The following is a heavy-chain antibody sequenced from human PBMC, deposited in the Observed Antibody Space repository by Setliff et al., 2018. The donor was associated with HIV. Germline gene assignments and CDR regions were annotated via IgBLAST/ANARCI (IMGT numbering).Heavy chain of an antibody. CDR2: IYPGDSDT. Sequence: PGASLKISCRGSGYTSTNYWIGWVRQMPGRGLEWMGIIYPGDSDTRYSPSFEGQVTMSADKSINTAYLQWNSLKASDTAMYYCARQPTDTSGYNNWFDSWGQGTLVTVS. D-gene: IGHD3-3*01. CDR1: GYTSTNYW. J-gene: IGHJ5*01. V-gene: IGHV5-51*01. CDR3: ARQPTDTSGYNNWFDS.